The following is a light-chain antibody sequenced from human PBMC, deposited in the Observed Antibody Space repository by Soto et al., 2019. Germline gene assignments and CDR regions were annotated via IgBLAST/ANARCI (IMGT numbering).Light chain of an antibody. J-gene: IGLJ2*01. CDR2: DVN. CDR3: ISYAGSNKPA. V-gene: IGLV2-8*01. CDR1: SSDVGGYNY. Sequence: CSGTSSDVGGYNYVSWYQQHPGKAPKLMLYDVNKRPSGVPDRFSGSKSGNTASLTVSGLQAEDEADYYCISYAGSNKPAFGGGTKLTVL.